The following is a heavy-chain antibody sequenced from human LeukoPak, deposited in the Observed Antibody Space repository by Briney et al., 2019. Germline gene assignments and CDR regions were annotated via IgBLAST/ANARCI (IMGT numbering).Heavy chain of an antibody. V-gene: IGHV1-69*05. CDR1: GGTFSSYA. D-gene: IGHD6-6*01. Sequence: GASVKVSCKASGGTFSSYAISWVRQAPGQGLEWMGGIIPIFGTANYAQKFQGRVTITTDESTSTAYMELSSLRSEDTAVYYCARVDGYSSSSAPYYYYYMDVWGKGATVTVSS. J-gene: IGHJ6*03. CDR3: ARVDGYSSSSAPYYYYYMDV. CDR2: IIPIFGTA.